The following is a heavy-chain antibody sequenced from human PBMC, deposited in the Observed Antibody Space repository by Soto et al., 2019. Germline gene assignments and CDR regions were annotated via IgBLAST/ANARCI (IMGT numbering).Heavy chain of an antibody. CDR1: GFTFSSYG. CDR2: IWYDGSNK. V-gene: IGHV3-33*01. Sequence: GGSLRLSCAASGFTFSSYGMHWVRQAPGKGLEWVAVIWYDGSNKYYADSVKGRFTISRDNSKNTLYLQMNSLRAEDTAVYYCASLTSPLGYSSKANDAFDIWGQGTMVTVSS. D-gene: IGHD6-13*01. CDR3: ASLTSPLGYSSKANDAFDI. J-gene: IGHJ3*02.